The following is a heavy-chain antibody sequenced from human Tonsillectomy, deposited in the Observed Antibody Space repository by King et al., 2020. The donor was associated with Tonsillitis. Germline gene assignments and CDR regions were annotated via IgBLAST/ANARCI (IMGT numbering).Heavy chain of an antibody. V-gene: IGHV3-9*01. CDR1: GLTFDDYA. J-gene: IGHJ6*03. CDR3: AKASGSYYYYYYLDV. CDR2: ISFNSATL. D-gene: IGHD3-10*01. Sequence: VQLVESGGALVQPGRSLRLSCVASGLTFDDYAMHWVRQPPGKGLEWVSGISFNSATLGYADSVRGLFTISRDNAKNTLYLDMDSLRPEDTALYFCAKASGSYYYYYYLDVWGKGTTVTVSS.